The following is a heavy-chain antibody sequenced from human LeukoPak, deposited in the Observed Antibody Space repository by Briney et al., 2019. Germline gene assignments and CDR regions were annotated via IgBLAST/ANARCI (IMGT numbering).Heavy chain of an antibody. CDR2: IIPIFGTA. J-gene: IGHJ4*02. CDR1: GGTFSSYA. D-gene: IGHD2-2*01. CDR3: ARSSHCSSTSCPLTHHY. V-gene: IGHV1-69*13. Sequence: SVTVSCKASGGTFSSYAISWVRQAPGQGLEWMGGIIPIFGTANYAQKFQGRVTITADESTSTAYMELSSLRSEDTAVYYCARSSHCSSTSCPLTHHYWGQGTLVTVSS.